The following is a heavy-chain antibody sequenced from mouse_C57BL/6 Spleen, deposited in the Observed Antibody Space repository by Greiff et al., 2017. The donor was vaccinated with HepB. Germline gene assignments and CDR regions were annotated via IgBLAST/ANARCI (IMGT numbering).Heavy chain of an antibody. V-gene: IGHV1-52*01. CDR2: IDPSDSET. J-gene: IGHJ1*03. Sequence: QVQLQQPGAELVRPGSSVKLSCKASGYTFTSYWMHWVKQRPIQGLEWIGNIDPSDSETHYNQKFKDKATLTIDKSSSTAYMQLSSLTSEDSAVYYCAREGTTVVAPGYFDVGGTGTTVTVSS. D-gene: IGHD1-1*01. CDR1: GYTFTSYW. CDR3: AREGTTVVAPGYFDV.